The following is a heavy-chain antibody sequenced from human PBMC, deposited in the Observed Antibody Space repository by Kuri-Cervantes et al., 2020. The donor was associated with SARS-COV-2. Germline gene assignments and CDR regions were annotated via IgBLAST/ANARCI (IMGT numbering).Heavy chain of an antibody. CDR3: ARAEGIRGRVDAFDI. Sequence: GESLKISCAASGLTFSSYSMNWVRQAPGKGLEWVSYISSSSSTIYYADSVKGRFTISRDNAKNSLYLQMNSLRAEDTAVYYCARAEGIRGRVDAFDIWGQGTVVTVSS. V-gene: IGHV3-48*01. CDR1: GLTFSSYS. D-gene: IGHD5-18*01. J-gene: IGHJ3*02. CDR2: ISSSSSTI.